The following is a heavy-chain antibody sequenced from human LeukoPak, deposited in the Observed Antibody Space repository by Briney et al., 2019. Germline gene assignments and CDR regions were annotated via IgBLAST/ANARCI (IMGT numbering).Heavy chain of an antibody. J-gene: IGHJ3*02. V-gene: IGHV4-59*01. Sequence: KPSETLSLTCTVSGGSITDYYWGWIRQPPGKGVEWIGYDYYSGSSNYNPSLKSRVTISVDTSKNQFSLKMSSVTAADTAVYYCARDLKLDGSSGYYAFDIWGQGTMVTVSS. CDR1: GGSITDYY. CDR3: ARDLKLDGSSGYYAFDI. D-gene: IGHD3-22*01. CDR2: DYYSGSS.